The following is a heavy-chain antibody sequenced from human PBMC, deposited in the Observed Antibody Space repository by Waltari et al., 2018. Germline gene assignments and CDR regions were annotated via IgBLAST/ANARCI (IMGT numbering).Heavy chain of an antibody. V-gene: IGHV4-4*02. CDR3: ARDRGRGLYLDS. J-gene: IGHJ4*02. CDR1: GDSMTSNNW. Sequence: QLQLQESGPGLVKPSGTLSLTCTVSGDSMTSNNWWSLVRQPPEKGQEWIGQSHRSGRTNYNPSLESRVTISIDTANKQLSLKLTSTTAADTAVYYCARDRGRGLYLDSWGQGILVTVSP. CDR2: SHRSGRT. D-gene: IGHD2-15*01.